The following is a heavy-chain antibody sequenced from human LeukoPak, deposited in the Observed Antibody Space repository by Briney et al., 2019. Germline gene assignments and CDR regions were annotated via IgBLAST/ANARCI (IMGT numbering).Heavy chain of an antibody. J-gene: IGHJ4*02. Sequence: ASVKVSCKTSGYTFTNYDITWVRQATGQGPEWMGWMNPNSGNTAYAQRFQGRVTITRDTSINTVYLELNSLRSEDSAVYYCARGARMKYWGQGTLVTVSS. CDR1: GYTFTNYD. CDR3: ARGARMKY. V-gene: IGHV1-8*01. CDR2: MNPNSGNT.